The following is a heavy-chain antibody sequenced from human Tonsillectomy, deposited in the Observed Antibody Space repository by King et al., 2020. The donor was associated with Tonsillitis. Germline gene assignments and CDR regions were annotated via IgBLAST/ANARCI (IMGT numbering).Heavy chain of an antibody. CDR3: ARVSWVGADDY. V-gene: IGHV1-8*01. Sequence: QVQLVESGAEVKKPGASVKVSCEASGYTFTNYDINWVRQATGQGLEWMGWMNPNSGNAGYAQKFQGRVTMTRNTSISTAYMELSSLRSKDMAVYYCARVSWVGADDYWGQGTLVTVSS. D-gene: IGHD1-26*01. J-gene: IGHJ4*02. CDR2: MNPNSGNA. CDR1: GYTFTNYD.